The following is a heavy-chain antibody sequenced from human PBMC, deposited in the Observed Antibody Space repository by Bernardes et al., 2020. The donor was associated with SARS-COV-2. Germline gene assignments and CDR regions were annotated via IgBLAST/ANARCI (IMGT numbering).Heavy chain of an antibody. CDR2: IYTSGST. D-gene: IGHD3-22*01. Sequence: SETLSLTCTVSGGSISSGSYYWSWIRQPAGKGLEWIGSIYTSGSTNYNPSLKSRVIFSVDTSTNQYSRKMSSVTAADTAVYYCARTYVGWLLARIDYYYYGMDVWGQGTTVTVSS. CDR1: GGSISSGSYY. V-gene: IGHV4-61*02. CDR3: ARTYVGWLLARIDYYYYGMDV. J-gene: IGHJ6*02.